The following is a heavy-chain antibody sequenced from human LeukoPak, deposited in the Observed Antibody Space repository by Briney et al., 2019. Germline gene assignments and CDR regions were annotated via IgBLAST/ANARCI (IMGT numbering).Heavy chain of an antibody. V-gene: IGHV3-15*01. D-gene: IGHD3-10*01. CDR1: GFTFSNAW. CDR2: IKGKTDGETT. J-gene: IGHJ4*02. Sequence: PGGSLRLSCAASGFTFSNAWMSWVRQAPGKGLEWVGRIKGKTDGETTDYATPVKGRFTISRDDSKDTLYLQMNSLETEDTAVYYCTTEGYYVSGIYWGQGTLVIVSS. CDR3: TTEGYYVSGIY.